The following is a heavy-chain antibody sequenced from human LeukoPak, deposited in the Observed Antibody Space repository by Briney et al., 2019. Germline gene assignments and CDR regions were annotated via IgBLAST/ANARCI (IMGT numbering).Heavy chain of an antibody. CDR2: IYYSGST. CDR1: GGSISSYY. Sequence: SETLSLTCTVSGGSISSYYWSRIRQPPGKGLEWIGYIYYSGSTNYNPSLKSRVTISVDTSKNQFSLKLSSVTAADTAVYYCARDHGYHPFDYWGQGTLVTVSS. J-gene: IGHJ4*02. D-gene: IGHD5-18*01. CDR3: ARDHGYHPFDY. V-gene: IGHV4-59*01.